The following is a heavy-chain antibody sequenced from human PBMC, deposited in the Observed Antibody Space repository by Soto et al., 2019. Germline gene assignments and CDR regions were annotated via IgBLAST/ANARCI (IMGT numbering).Heavy chain of an antibody. CDR3: APQTLDTCMPSGY. CDR2: IGGYKGNT. Sequence: QVQLVQSGAEVREPGASVKVSCKASGYTFTNYGVSWVRQAPGQGLEWMGWIGGYKGNTNYAQKLQGRVTLTTETSTSTAYMELRSLRSDDTAVYYCAPQTLDTCMPSGYWGQGTLVTVSS. CDR1: GYTFTNYG. V-gene: IGHV1-18*01. D-gene: IGHD5-18*01. J-gene: IGHJ4*02.